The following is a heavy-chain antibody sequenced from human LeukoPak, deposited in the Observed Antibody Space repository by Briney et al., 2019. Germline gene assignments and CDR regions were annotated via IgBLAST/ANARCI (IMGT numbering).Heavy chain of an antibody. CDR1: GGTFSSYA. CDR3: ALQLLYCSGGSCYSYWFDP. J-gene: IGHJ5*02. D-gene: IGHD2-15*01. V-gene: IGHV1-69*04. Sequence: SVKVSCKASGGTFSSYAISWVRQAPGQGLEWMGRIIPILGIANYAQKFQGRVTITADKSTSTAYMELSSLRSEDTAVYYSALQLLYCSGGSCYSYWFDPWGQGTLVTVSS. CDR2: IIPILGIA.